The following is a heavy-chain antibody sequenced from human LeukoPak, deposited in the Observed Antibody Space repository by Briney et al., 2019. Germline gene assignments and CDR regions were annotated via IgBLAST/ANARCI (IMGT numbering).Heavy chain of an antibody. Sequence: ASVKVSCKASGYTFTGYYIHWVRQAPGQGLEWMGWINPNSGGTNYAQKLQGRVTMTRDTSISTAHMELSRLRSDDTAVYYCARDGIAVAGTAWFDPWGQGTLVTVSS. CDR2: INPNSGGT. CDR1: GYTFTGYY. J-gene: IGHJ5*02. CDR3: ARDGIAVAGTAWFDP. D-gene: IGHD6-19*01. V-gene: IGHV1-2*02.